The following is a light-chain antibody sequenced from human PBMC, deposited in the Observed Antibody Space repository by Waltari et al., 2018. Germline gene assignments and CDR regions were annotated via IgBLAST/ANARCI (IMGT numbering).Light chain of an antibody. CDR3: LQHSSYPFT. CDR1: EDIRNN. CDR2: AAS. J-gene: IGKJ3*01. Sequence: DIQMTQSPSSLSASIGDRVTITCRASEDIRNNLGWYQQKPGKAPRRLIYAASTLHIDVPSRFSGSGSGTDVTLTISSLQPEDFATYYCLQHSSYPFTFGPGTKVDIK. V-gene: IGKV1-17*01.